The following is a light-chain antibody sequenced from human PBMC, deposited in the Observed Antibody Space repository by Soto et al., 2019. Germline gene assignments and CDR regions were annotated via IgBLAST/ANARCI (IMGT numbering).Light chain of an antibody. CDR1: QTVRNNY. CDR2: DTS. V-gene: IGKV3-20*01. J-gene: IGKJ4*01. Sequence: EVVLTQSPGTLSLSPGEGATLSCRASQTVRNNYLAWYQQKPGQAPRLLIYDTSSRATGVPTRFSGSRSGAEFTLTINRLQSEDFAVYYCQPFSSYPLTFGGGTKVDIK. CDR3: QPFSSYPLT.